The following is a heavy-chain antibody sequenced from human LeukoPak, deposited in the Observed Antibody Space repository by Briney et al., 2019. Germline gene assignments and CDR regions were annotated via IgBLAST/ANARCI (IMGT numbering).Heavy chain of an antibody. J-gene: IGHJ4*02. CDR2: INQDGNAK. CDR3: ARGGITYDY. CDR1: GFTYSRYW. V-gene: IGHV3-7*04. Sequence: GGSLRLSCEASGFTYSRYWMSWVRQTPGKGLEWVANINQDGNAKYYVDSVKGRFTISRDNAKNSLYLQMNSLRVEDTAVYYCARGGITYDYWGQGTLVTVSS. D-gene: IGHD3-16*01.